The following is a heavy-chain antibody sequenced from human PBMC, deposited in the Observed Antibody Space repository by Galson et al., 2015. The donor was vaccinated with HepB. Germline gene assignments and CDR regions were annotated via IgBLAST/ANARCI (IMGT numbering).Heavy chain of an antibody. V-gene: IGHV3-74*01. Sequence: SLRLSCAASGFTLSHYWMHWVRQDPGKGLVWVARINSDGSGTSYGDSVKGRFIISRDNAKNTLYLQMNSLRREDTAVYYCARDRSLGSDFDYWGRGTLVTVSS. CDR3: ARDRSLGSDFDY. CDR1: GFTLSHYW. CDR2: INSDGSGT. D-gene: IGHD6-25*01. J-gene: IGHJ4*02.